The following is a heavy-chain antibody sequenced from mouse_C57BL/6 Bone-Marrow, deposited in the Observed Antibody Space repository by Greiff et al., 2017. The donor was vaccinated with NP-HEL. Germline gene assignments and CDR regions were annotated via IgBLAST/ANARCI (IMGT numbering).Heavy chain of an antibody. V-gene: IGHV1-59*01. CDR1: GYTFTSYW. D-gene: IGHD2-10*02. J-gene: IGHJ2*01. CDR3: ARGYGLDY. Sequence: VQLQQPGAELVRPGTSVKLSCKASGYTFTSYWMHWVKQRPGQGLEWIGVIDPSDSYTNYNQNFKGKATLTVDTSSSTAYMQLSSLTSEDSAVYYCARGYGLDYWGQGTTLTVSS. CDR2: IDPSDSYT.